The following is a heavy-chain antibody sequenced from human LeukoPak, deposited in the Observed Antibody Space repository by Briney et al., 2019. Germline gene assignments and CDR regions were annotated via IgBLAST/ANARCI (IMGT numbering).Heavy chain of an antibody. Sequence: SETLSLTCAVYGGSFSGYYWSWIRQPPGKGLEWIGEINHSGSTNYNPSLKSRVTISVDTSKNQFSLKLSSVTAADTAVYYCAGGGFSYYYGNDAFDIWGQGTMVTVSS. CDR3: AGGGFSYYYGNDAFDI. CDR2: INHSGST. J-gene: IGHJ3*02. CDR1: GGSFSGYY. D-gene: IGHD3-10*01. V-gene: IGHV4-34*01.